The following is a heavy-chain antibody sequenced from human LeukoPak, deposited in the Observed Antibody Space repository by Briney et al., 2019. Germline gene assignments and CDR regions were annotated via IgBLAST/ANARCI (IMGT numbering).Heavy chain of an antibody. CDR1: GFXFSSSA. CDR2: ISYDGSNK. V-gene: IGHV3-30-3*01. J-gene: IGHJ4*02. D-gene: IGHD7-27*01. CDR3: AREVWGQVYFDY. Sequence: SCKSSGFXFSSSAMHWVRQAPGKGLEWVSVISYDGSNKYYADSVKGRFTISRDNSKNTLYLQMNSLRAEDTAVYYCAREVWGQVYFDYWGQGTLVTVSS.